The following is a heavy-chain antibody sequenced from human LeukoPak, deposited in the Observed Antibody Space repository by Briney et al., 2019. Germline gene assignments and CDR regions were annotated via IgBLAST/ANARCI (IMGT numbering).Heavy chain of an antibody. CDR1: GGSFSGYY. J-gene: IGHJ3*02. CDR2: INHSGST. CDR3: ASAPANSYGGGDDAFDI. D-gene: IGHD5-18*01. V-gene: IGHV4-34*01. Sequence: SETLSLTCAVYGGSFSGYYWSWIRQPPGKGLEWIGEINHSGSTNYNPSLKSRVTISVDTSKNQFSLKLSSVTAADTAVYYCASAPANSYGGGDDAFDIWGQGTMVTVSS.